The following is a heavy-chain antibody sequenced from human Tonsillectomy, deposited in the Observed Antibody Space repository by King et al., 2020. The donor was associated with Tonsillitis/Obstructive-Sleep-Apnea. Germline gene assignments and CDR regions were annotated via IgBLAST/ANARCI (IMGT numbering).Heavy chain of an antibody. Sequence: QLQESGPGLVKPSQSLSLTCSVSGASVDSRGYYWTWLRQRPGKGLEWIGYIYQSGNTHYNPTLESLLTISISQDHSKNMFSLTLSSLTAADSGVYVCARCVASRTTVYYMDVWGKGTTVTVAS. CDR3: ARCVASRTTVYYMDV. CDR1: GASVDSRGYY. D-gene: IGHD1-1*01. V-gene: IGHV4-31*01. CDR2: IYQSGNT. J-gene: IGHJ6*03.